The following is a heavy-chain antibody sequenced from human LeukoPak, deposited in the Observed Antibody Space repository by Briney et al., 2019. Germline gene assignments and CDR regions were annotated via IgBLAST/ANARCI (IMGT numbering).Heavy chain of an antibody. J-gene: IGHJ4*02. CDR3: TRFTVFGVD. D-gene: IGHD3-3*01. Sequence: GSLRLSCVASGFTFSIYSMNWVRQAPGKGLEWVSYISDTINTIHYPDSVKGRFTISRDNAKSSLYLQMNSLRAEDTAVYYCTRFTVFGVDWAQGTLVTVSS. CDR2: ISDTINTI. V-gene: IGHV3-48*01. CDR1: GFTFSIYS.